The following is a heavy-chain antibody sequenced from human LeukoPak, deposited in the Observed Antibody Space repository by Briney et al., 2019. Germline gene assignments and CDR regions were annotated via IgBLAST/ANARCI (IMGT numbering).Heavy chain of an antibody. D-gene: IGHD3-10*01. Sequence: GASVKVSCKASGYTFTGYYMHWVRQAPGQGLEWMGWINPNSGGTNYAQKFQGGVTMTRDTSISTAYMELSRLRSDDTAVYYCARDSRFGEYHFDYWGQGTLVTVSS. CDR2: INPNSGGT. CDR3: ARDSRFGEYHFDY. CDR1: GYTFTGYY. V-gene: IGHV1-2*02. J-gene: IGHJ4*02.